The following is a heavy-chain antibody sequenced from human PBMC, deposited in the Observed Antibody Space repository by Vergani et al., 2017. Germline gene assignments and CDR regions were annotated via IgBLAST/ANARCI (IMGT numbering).Heavy chain of an antibody. CDR1: GGTFSSYT. V-gene: IGHV1-69*02. Sequence: QVQLVQSGAEVKKPGSSVKVSCKASGGTFSSYTISWVRQAPGQGLEWMGRIIPILGIANYAQKFQGRVTITADKSTSTAYMELSSLRSEDTAVYYWAGGQNYYDSSGYYYYYDGMDVWSQGTTVTVSS. D-gene: IGHD3-22*01. CDR2: IIPILGIA. CDR3: AGGQNYYDSSGYYYYYDGMDV. J-gene: IGHJ6*02.